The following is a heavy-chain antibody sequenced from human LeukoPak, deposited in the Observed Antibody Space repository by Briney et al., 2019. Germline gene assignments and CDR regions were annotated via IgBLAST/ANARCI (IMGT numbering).Heavy chain of an antibody. V-gene: IGHV1-2*02. CDR2: INPNNGGT. CDR3: ARGFVAAGHDY. D-gene: IGHD6-13*01. Sequence: ASVKVSCKASGYPFTDYYIHWVRQAPGQGLEWMAWINPNNGGTNYAQKFQGRVTMTRDTSISTAYMELSRLRSDDTAVYYCARGFVAAGHDYWGQGTLVTVSS. J-gene: IGHJ4*02. CDR1: GYPFTDYY.